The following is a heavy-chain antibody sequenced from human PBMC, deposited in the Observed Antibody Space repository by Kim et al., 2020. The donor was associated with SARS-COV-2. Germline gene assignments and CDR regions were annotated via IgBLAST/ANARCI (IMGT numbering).Heavy chain of an antibody. J-gene: IGHJ4*02. CDR1: GGSISSSSYY. V-gene: IGHV4-39*01. D-gene: IGHD3-22*01. CDR2: IYYSGST. Sequence: SETLSLTCTVSGGSISSSSYYWGWIRQPPGKGLEWIGSIYYSGSTYYNPSLKSRVTISVDTSKNQFSLKLSSVTAADTAVYYCARPNYYDSSAFDYWGQGTLVTVSS. CDR3: ARPNYYDSSAFDY.